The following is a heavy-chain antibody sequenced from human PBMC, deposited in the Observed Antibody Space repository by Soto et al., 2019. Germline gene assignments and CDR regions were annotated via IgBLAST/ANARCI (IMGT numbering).Heavy chain of an antibody. J-gene: IGHJ3*01. Sequence: SETRSLTCTVSGVSITSYYWNWIRQIPEKGLEWIGFIHYSGGSKFNPSLKSRLSMSVDTSKNQYSLRLNFLTAADTAIYYCAGGGDPGGISRPVFDVWGKGAMVP. V-gene: IGHV4-59*08. CDR3: AGGGDPGGISRPVFDV. CDR1: GVSITSYY. CDR2: IHYSGGS. D-gene: IGHD3-16*01.